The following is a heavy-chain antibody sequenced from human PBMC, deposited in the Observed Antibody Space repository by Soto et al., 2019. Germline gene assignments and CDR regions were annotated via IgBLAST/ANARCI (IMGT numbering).Heavy chain of an antibody. CDR3: AIVDTLEGWFDP. CDR2: ISISCINI. D-gene: IGHD2-2*02. V-gene: IGHV3-21*01. J-gene: IGHJ5*02. Sequence: GGSLRLSCAASGVTFSSYSMNWVRQAPGKGLEWVSSISISCINIYYAYSVKARFTISRDNANNSLYLQMNGLRAEDTAVYYCAIVDTLEGWFDPWGQGTLVTVSS. CDR1: GVTFSSYS.